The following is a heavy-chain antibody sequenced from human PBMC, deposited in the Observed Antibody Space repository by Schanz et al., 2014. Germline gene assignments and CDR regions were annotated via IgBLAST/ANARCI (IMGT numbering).Heavy chain of an antibody. J-gene: IGHJ6*02. CDR3: ARGGRSSTRLMDV. Sequence: QVQLVQSGAEVKKPGTSVKVSCKASGGTFSSYAISWVRQAPGQGLEWMGRIIPILGIANYAQKFQGRVTITADKSTSTAYMELSSLRSEDTAVYYFARGGRSSTRLMDVWGQGTTVTVSS. D-gene: IGHD2-2*01. CDR2: IIPILGIA. CDR1: GGTFSSYA. V-gene: IGHV1-69*04.